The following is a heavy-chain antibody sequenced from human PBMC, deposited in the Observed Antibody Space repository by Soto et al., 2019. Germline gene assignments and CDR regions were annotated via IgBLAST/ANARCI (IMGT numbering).Heavy chain of an antibody. V-gene: IGHV6-1*01. CDR2: TYYRSKWYN. CDR1: GDSVSSNSAA. D-gene: IGHD6-13*01. Sequence: KQSQTLSLTCAISGDSVSSNSAAWNWIRQSPSRGLEWLGRTYYRSKWYNDYAVSVKSRITINPDTSKNQFSLQLNSVTPEDTAVYYCARGGMSSSLFWFDPWGQGTLVTVSS. CDR3: ARGGMSSSLFWFDP. J-gene: IGHJ5*02.